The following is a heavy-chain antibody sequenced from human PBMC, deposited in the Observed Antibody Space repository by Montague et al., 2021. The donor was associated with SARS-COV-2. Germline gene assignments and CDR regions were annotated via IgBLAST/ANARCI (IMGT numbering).Heavy chain of an antibody. Sequence: SETLSLTCAVYGESYNPWGQSFNNYHWSWIRQSQGKGLEWIGAIKRGYTKYNPSLKSRATISPDTAKKEFSLMLTAVTAADTAVYYCARRPAPLRHLDWSQRYFDYYGLDVWGQGTAVIVS. J-gene: IGHJ6*02. CDR2: IKRGYT. D-gene: IGHD3/OR15-3a*01. CDR1: GESYNPWGQSFNNYH. CDR3: ARRPAPLRHLDWSQRYFDYYGLDV. V-gene: IGHV4-34*12.